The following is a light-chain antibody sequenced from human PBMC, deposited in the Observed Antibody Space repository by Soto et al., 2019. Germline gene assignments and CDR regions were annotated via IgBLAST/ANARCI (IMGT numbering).Light chain of an antibody. CDR1: SSDVGLYNY. V-gene: IGLV2-14*01. Sequence: QSALTQPASVSGSPGQSITISCIGTSSDVGLYNYVSWYQQHPGKAPKLIIYDVSDRPSGVSNRFSGSKSANTASLTISGLRAEDESDYYCASHRGSGTVVFGGGTKVTVL. CDR3: ASHRGSGTVV. J-gene: IGLJ3*02. CDR2: DVS.